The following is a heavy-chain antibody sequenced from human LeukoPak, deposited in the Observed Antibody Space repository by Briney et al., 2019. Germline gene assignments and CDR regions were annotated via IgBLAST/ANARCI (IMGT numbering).Heavy chain of an antibody. D-gene: IGHD3-10*01. V-gene: IGHV4-38-2*02. CDR1: GYSISSGYY. CDR3: AREVYLYGSVYYMDV. J-gene: IGHJ6*03. Sequence: SETLSLTCSVSGYSISSGYYWSWIRQPPGKGLEWIGSMHHSGSTYYNPSLKSRVTISVDTSKNQFSLKLSSVSAADTAVYYCAREVYLYGSVYYMDVWGKGTTVTVSS. CDR2: MHHSGST.